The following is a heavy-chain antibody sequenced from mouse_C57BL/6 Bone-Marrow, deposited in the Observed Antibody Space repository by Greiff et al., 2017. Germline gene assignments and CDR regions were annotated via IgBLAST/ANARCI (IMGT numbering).Heavy chain of an antibody. CDR2: IDPSDSYT. Sequence: QVQLQQPGAELVKPGASVKLSCKASGYTFTSYWMQWVKQRPGQGLEWIGEIDPSDSYTNYNQKFKGKATVTVDTSSSTAYMQLSSLTSEDSAVYYCARRDGYPWYFDVWGTGTTVTVSS. D-gene: IGHD2-3*01. J-gene: IGHJ1*03. CDR3: ARRDGYPWYFDV. CDR1: GYTFTSYW. V-gene: IGHV1-50*01.